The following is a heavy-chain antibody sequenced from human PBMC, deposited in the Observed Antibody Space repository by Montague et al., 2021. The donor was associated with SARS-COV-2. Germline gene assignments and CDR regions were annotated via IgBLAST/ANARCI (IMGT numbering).Heavy chain of an antibody. D-gene: IGHD5-18*01. J-gene: IGHJ4*02. CDR3: ARGNTWEGYSYGFDY. CDR2: IYYSGST. CDR1: GGSISSYY. V-gene: IGHV4-59*01. Sequence: SETLSLTCTVSGGSISSYYWSWIRQPPGKGLEWIGYIYYSGSTNXNPSLKSRVTISVDTSKNQFSLKLSSATAADTAVYYCARGNTWEGYSYGFDYWGQGTLVTVSS.